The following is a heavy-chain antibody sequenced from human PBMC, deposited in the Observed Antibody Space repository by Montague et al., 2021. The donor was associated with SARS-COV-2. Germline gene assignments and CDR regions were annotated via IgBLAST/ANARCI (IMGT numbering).Heavy chain of an antibody. J-gene: IGHJ6*03. V-gene: IGHV4-39*01. D-gene: IGHD3-3*01. CDR1: GGSISSSSHY. CDR2: IYYSGST. Sequence: SETLSLTCTVSGGSISSSSHYWGWIRQSPGKGLEWIGSIYYSGSTYYNPSLKSRVTISVDTSENQFSLKLSSVTAADTAVFYCARHSGDYTIFGVVIYYMDVWGKGTTVTVSS. CDR3: ARHSGDYTIFGVVIYYMDV.